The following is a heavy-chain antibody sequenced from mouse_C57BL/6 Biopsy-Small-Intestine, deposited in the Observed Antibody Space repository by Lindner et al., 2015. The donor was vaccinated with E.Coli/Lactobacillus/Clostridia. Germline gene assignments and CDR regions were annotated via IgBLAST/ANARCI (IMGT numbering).Heavy chain of an antibody. CDR3: ARRSSTAMDY. CDR1: GYTFTTYP. V-gene: IGHV1-47*01. CDR2: FHPYDDDT. Sequence: VQLQESGAELMKPGASVKMSCKASGYTFTTYPVEWMKQNHGESLEWIGNFHPYDDDTKYNEKLRGKATLTVEKSSTTVYLELSRLTSDDSAVYYCARRSSTAMDYWGQGTSVTVSS. J-gene: IGHJ4*01. D-gene: IGHD1-1*01.